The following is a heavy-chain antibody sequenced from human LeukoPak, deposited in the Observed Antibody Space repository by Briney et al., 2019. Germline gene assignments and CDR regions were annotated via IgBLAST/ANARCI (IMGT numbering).Heavy chain of an antibody. CDR1: GFTFNNYG. CDR3: AAVDVDTAFP. D-gene: IGHD5-18*01. CDR2: ISGSGGST. Sequence: GGTLRLSCAASGFTFNNYGMSWVRQAPGKGLEWVSAISGSGGSTYYGGSVKGRFTISRDNSKNTLYLQMNSLRAEDTAVYYCAAVDVDTAFPWGQGTLVTVSS. V-gene: IGHV3-23*01. J-gene: IGHJ5*02.